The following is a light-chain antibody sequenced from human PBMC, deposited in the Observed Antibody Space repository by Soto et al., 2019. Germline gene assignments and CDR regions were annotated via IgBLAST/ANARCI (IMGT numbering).Light chain of an antibody. Sequence: EIVLPQSPGTLSVSPGERATLFCRARRSICSTNLAWYQKKPGQAPRLLLYGAFNRATGIPDRFSGSGAGTDFTLTISSLEHEDCAFYYWQQYCSSSFAFGPGTKVEIK. CDR1: RSICSTN. J-gene: IGKJ3*01. CDR3: QQYCSSSFA. V-gene: IGKV3-20*01. CDR2: GAF.